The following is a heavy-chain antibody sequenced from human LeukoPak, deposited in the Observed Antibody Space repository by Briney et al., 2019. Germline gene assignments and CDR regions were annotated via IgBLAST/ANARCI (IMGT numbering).Heavy chain of an antibody. J-gene: IGHJ6*02. V-gene: IGHV1-69*04. CDR3: ARNMQQLDPYYYGMDV. D-gene: IGHD6-13*01. Sequence: ASVKVSCKASGGTFSSYAISWVRQAPGQGLEWMGRIIPILGIANYAQKFQGRVTMTRNTSISTAYMELSSLRSEDTAVYYCARNMQQLDPYYYGMDVWGQGTTVTVSS. CDR2: IIPILGIA. CDR1: GGTFSSYA.